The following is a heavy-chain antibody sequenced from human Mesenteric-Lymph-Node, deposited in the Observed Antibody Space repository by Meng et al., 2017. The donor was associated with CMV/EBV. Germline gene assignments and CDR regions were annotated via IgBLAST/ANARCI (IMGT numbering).Heavy chain of an antibody. CDR2: ISTDNGNT. J-gene: IGHJ6*02. CDR3: SREGWWANYYYYGMDV. Sequence: ASVKVSCKASGGTFRSYSITWVRQAPGQGLEWMGWISTDNGNTNYSQKLQGRVTVTTDTFTSTAYMELRSLRSDDTAIYYCSREGWWANYYYYGMDVWGQGTTVTVSS. D-gene: IGHD2-15*01. V-gene: IGHV1-18*01. CDR1: GGTFRSYS.